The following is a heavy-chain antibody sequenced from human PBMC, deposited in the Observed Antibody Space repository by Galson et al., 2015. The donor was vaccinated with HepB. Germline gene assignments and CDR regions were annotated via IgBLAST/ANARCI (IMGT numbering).Heavy chain of an antibody. CDR2: ISYDGSNK. Sequence: SLRLSCAASGFTFSSYAMHWVRQAPGKGLEWVAVISYDGSNKYYADSVKGRFTISRDNSKNTLYLQMNSLRAEDTAVYYCARTESRGWLQSDAFDIWGQGTMVTVSS. CDR3: ARTESRGWLQSDAFDI. D-gene: IGHD5-24*01. CDR1: GFTFSSYA. J-gene: IGHJ3*02. V-gene: IGHV3-30*04.